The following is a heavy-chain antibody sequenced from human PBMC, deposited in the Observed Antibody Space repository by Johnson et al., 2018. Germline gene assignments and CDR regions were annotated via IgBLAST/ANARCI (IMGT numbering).Heavy chain of an antibody. Sequence: QVQLQQWGAGLLKPSETLSLTCAVYGGSFSGYYWSWIRQPPGKGLEWIGEINHSGSTNYNPSLKSRVTISVDTSKNQFSLKLSSVTAADTAGYYCVRVSIAVAGIKRSYYYMDVWGKGTTVTVSS. D-gene: IGHD6-19*01. CDR3: VRVSIAVAGIKRSYYYMDV. V-gene: IGHV4-34*01. CDR1: GGSFSGYY. J-gene: IGHJ6*03. CDR2: INHSGST.